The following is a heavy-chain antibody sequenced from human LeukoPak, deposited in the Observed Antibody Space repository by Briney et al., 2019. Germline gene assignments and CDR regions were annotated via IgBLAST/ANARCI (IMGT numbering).Heavy chain of an antibody. V-gene: IGHV4-39*01. CDR3: ARHVRQQLPPKAFDY. D-gene: IGHD6-13*01. Sequence: PSETLSLTCTLSGGSISSGIYYWGWIRQPPGKGLEWIGSIYYSGNTYYNPSLKSRVTISVDTSKNQLSLKLNSVTAADTAVYYCARHVRQQLPPKAFDYWGQGTLVTVSS. CDR2: IYYSGNT. J-gene: IGHJ4*02. CDR1: GGSISSGIYY.